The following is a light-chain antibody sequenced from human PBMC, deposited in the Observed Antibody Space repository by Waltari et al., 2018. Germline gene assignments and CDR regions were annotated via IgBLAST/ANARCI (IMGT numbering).Light chain of an antibody. J-gene: IGLJ3*02. CDR1: SRDVGNYNL. CDR2: DVS. V-gene: IGLV2-23*02. CDR3: CSYAGSSTWV. Sequence: QSALPQPASVSGSPGQSITISCTGTSRDVGNYNLVSWYQQHPGKAPKLMIYDVSKRPSGVSYRFSGSKSGNTASLTISGLQAEDEADYYCCSYAGSSTWVFGGGTKLTVL.